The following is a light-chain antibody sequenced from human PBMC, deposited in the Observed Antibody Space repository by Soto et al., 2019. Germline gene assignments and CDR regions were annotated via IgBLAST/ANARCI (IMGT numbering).Light chain of an antibody. V-gene: IGLV2-14*01. J-gene: IGLJ1*01. CDR1: SSDVGGYNY. CDR2: DVS. Sequence: QSALTQPASVSGSPGQSITISCTGTSSDVGGYNYVSWYQQHPGKAPKLMIDDVSNRPSGVSNRFSGSKSGHTACLTISGLQAEDEADYYCSSYTSSSTLLYVFGTGTKVTVL. CDR3: SSYTSSSTLLYV.